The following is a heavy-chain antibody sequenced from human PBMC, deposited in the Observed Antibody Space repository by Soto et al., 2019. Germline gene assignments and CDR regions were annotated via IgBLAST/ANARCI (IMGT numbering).Heavy chain of an antibody. CDR3: VKDPGYCSSTSCYPYYFEY. J-gene: IGHJ4*02. V-gene: IGHV3-64D*06. CDR2: ISSDGSST. D-gene: IGHD2-2*01. Sequence: QPGGSLRLSCSASRFTFSSYAMHWVRQAPGKGLEYVSAISSDGSSTYYADSVKGRFTISRDNSKNTLYLQMSSLRAEDTAVYYFVKDPGYCSSTSCYPYYFEYWGQGTLVTVSS. CDR1: RFTFSSYA.